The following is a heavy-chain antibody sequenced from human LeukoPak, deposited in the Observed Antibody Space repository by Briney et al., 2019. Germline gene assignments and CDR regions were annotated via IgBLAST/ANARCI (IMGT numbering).Heavy chain of an antibody. J-gene: IGHJ4*02. CDR1: GGSFSGYY. CDR2: INHSGST. CDR3: ARRHYYGSHRY. D-gene: IGHD3-10*01. Sequence: SETLSLTCAVYGGSFSGYYWSWIRQPPGKGLEWIGEINHSGSTNYNPSLKSRVTISVDTSKNQFSLKLSSVTAADTAVYYCARRHYYGSHRYWGQGTLVTVSS. V-gene: IGHV4-34*01.